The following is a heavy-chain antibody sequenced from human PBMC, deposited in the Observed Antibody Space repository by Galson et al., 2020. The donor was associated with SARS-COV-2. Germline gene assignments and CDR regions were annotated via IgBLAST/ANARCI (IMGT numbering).Heavy chain of an antibody. Sequence: GESLKISCVASGFIFDDYDMSWVRQAPGKGLEWIAGITSNGNTALYADSVRGRFTLSRDNAKKSTYLQMDGLTAEDTAFYYCATADYYGSGSPDDYWGQGILVTVSS. CDR1: GFIFDDYD. CDR2: ITSNGNTA. CDR3: ATADYYGSGSPDDY. V-gene: IGHV3-20*04. J-gene: IGHJ4*02. D-gene: IGHD3-10*01.